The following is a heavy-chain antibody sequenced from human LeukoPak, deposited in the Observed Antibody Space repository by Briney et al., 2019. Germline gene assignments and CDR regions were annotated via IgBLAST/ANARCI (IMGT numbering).Heavy chain of an antibody. Sequence: GGSLRLSCAASGFTFSSHRLMWVRQAPGKGLEWVSSISHNRGYIYYADSVKGRFTISRHNSNNSLSLQMNRMGAEDTAVYCWELLAAVTHNYFDSWGQGTVVTVSS. CDR2: ISHNRGYI. V-gene: IGHV3-21*01. D-gene: IGHD6-13*01. J-gene: IGHJ4*02. CDR1: GFTFSSHR. CDR3: ELLAAVTHNYFDS.